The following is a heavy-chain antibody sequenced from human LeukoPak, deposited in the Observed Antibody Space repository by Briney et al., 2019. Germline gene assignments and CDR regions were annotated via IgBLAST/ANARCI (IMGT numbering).Heavy chain of an antibody. CDR3: ARGRYSGSYLLDY. D-gene: IGHD1-26*01. CDR2: IYSGGST. Sequence: PGGSLRLSCAASEFSVGSNYMTWVRQAPGKGLEWVSLIYSGGSTYYADSVKGRFTISRDNSKNTLYLQMNSLRAEDTAVYYCARGRYSGSYLLDYWGQGTLVTVSS. CDR1: EFSVGSNY. V-gene: IGHV3-66*01. J-gene: IGHJ4*02.